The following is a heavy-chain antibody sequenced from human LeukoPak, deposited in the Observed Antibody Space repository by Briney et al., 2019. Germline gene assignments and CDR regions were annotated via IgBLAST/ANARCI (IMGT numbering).Heavy chain of an antibody. V-gene: IGHV5-51*01. Sequence: GEPLKISCKGSGYGFTSYWIAWVRQMPGKGLEWMGVIYPGDSDTRYSPSFQGQVTISADKSVNTAYLTWSSLKASDTAMYYCARHITLSGDYFDYWGQGTLVTVSS. CDR3: ARHITLSGDYFDY. D-gene: IGHD3-10*01. J-gene: IGHJ4*02. CDR1: GYGFTSYW. CDR2: IYPGDSDT.